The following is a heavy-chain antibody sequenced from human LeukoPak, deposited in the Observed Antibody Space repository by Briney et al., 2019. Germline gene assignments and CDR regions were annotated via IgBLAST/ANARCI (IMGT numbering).Heavy chain of an antibody. Sequence: GGPLRLSCAASGFTFSSYGMHWVRQAPGKGLEWVAFIRYDGSNKYYADSVKGRFTISRDNSKNTLYLQMNSLRAEDTAVYYCAKDNGDIVVVPAYYYYYMDVWGKGTTVTVSS. D-gene: IGHD2-2*01. CDR1: GFTFSSYG. J-gene: IGHJ6*03. CDR3: AKDNGDIVVVPAYYYYYMDV. V-gene: IGHV3-30*02. CDR2: IRYDGSNK.